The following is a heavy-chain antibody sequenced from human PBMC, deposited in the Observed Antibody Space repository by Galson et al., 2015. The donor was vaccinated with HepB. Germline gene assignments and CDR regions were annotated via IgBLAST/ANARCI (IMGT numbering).Heavy chain of an antibody. CDR3: VRGGVFYGDYVGGWFDP. CDR2: IWYDGRNK. Sequence: SLRLSCAASGFTFSTYGMSWVRQAPRKGLEWVAVIWYDGRNKYYADFVKGRFTISRDNSKNTLYLQMNSLRAEDTAVYYCVRGGVFYGDYVGGWFDPWGQGTLVTVSS. J-gene: IGHJ5*02. V-gene: IGHV3-33*01. CDR1: GFTFSTYG. D-gene: IGHD4-17*01.